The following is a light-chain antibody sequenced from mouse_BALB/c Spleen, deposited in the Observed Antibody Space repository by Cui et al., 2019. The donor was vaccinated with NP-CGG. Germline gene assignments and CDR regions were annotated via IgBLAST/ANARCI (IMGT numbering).Light chain of an antibody. CDR3: ALWYSNHWV. V-gene: IGLV1*01. CDR1: TGAVTTRNY. J-gene: IGLJ1*01. Sequence: HAVVPQSSALTTSPGETVTLTCRSSTGAVTTRNYANWVQEKPDHLFTGLIGGTNNRVPGVPARFSGSLIGDKAALTITGAQTEDEAIYFCALWYSNHWVFGGGTKLTVL. CDR2: GTN.